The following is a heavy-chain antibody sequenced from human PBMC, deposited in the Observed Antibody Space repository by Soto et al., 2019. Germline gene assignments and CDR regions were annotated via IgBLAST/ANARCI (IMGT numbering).Heavy chain of an antibody. CDR1: GFTFSSYG. J-gene: IGHJ4*02. CDR2: ISYDGSNK. Sequence: QVQLVESGGGVVQPGRSLRLSCAASGFTFSSYGMHWVRQAPGKGLEWVAVISYDGSNKYYADSVKGRFTISRDNSKNTLYRQMNSLRAENTAVYYCAKDRGAATTAYYFDYWGQGTLVTVSS. CDR3: AKDRGAATTAYYFDY. V-gene: IGHV3-30*18. D-gene: IGHD6-25*01.